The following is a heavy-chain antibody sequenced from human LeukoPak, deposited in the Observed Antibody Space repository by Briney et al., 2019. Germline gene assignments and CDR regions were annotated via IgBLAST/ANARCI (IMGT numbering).Heavy chain of an antibody. J-gene: IGHJ4*02. Sequence: SETLSLTCTVSGGSITTYYWSWIRQPPGKGLEWIGYIHYGGTTDYNPSLKSRVTMSVDTSMNQFSLRLSSLTAADTALYFCARHQRYCSSTSCSAFDSWGQGTLVTVSS. CDR2: IHYGGTT. V-gene: IGHV4-59*08. D-gene: IGHD2-2*01. CDR1: GGSITTYY. CDR3: ARHQRYCSSTSCSAFDS.